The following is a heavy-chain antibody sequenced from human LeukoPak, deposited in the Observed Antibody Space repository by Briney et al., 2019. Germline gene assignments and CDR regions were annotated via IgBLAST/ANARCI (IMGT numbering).Heavy chain of an antibody. D-gene: IGHD6-13*01. CDR2: INWNGGGT. CDR3: ARDGAAADFDY. CDR1: GFTFDDYG. Sequence: GGSLRLSCAASGFTFDDYGMSWVRQGPGKGLEWVSGINWNGGGTGYADSVKGRFTISRDNAKNSLYLQMNSLRAEDTAVYYCARDGAAADFDYWGQGTLVTVSS. V-gene: IGHV3-20*04. J-gene: IGHJ4*02.